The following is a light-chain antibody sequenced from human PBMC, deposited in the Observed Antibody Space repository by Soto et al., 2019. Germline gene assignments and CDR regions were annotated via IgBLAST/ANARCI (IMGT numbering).Light chain of an antibody. CDR2: DVS. CDR3: GSYPSSNSLL. CDR1: SSDVGGYNY. V-gene: IGLV2-14*01. J-gene: IGLJ2*01. Sequence: QSALTQPASVSGSPGQSITISCTGTSSDVGGYNYVSWYQQHPGKAPKRMIYDVSNRPSGVSNRFSGSKSGNTAPLTISGLQAEDSADYYCGSYPSSNSLLFGGGTKLTVL.